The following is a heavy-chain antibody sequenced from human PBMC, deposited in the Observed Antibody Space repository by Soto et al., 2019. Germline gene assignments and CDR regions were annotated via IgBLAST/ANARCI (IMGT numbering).Heavy chain of an antibody. Sequence: GGSLRLSCAASGFTFCSYSVNWVRQAPGKGLEWVSSISSSSSTVYYADSVKGRFTISRDNAKNSLYLQMNSLRAEDTAVYYCARGTPVYDFWSGSNYWGQGTLVTVSS. D-gene: IGHD3-3*01. CDR3: ARGTPVYDFWSGSNY. CDR1: GFTFCSYS. CDR2: ISSSSSTV. J-gene: IGHJ4*02. V-gene: IGHV3-48*01.